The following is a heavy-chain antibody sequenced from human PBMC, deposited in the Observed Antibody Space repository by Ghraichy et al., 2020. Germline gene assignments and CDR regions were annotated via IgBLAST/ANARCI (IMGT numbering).Heavy chain of an antibody. V-gene: IGHV3-48*02. D-gene: IGHD2-15*01. CDR3: APDLGYCSSGTCYPYYYSGMEG. Sequence: GGSLRLSCAASGFTLSNYAMNWVRQAPGKGLEWVSYITSTGTTMYYADSVKGRFTLSRDSAKNSLFLQMNSLRDEDTALYYCAPDLGYCSSGTCYPYYYSGMEGWGHGTTVTVSS. J-gene: IGHJ6*02. CDR1: GFTLSNYA. CDR2: ITSTGTTM.